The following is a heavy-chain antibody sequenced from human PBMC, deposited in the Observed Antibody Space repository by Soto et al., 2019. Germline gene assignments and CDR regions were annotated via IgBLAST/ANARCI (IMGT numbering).Heavy chain of an antibody. V-gene: IGHV1-18*01. CDR3: ARGFIPENY. Sequence: QVHLVQSESEVKKPGASVKVSCKISGYTFSDYGVSWVRQAPGQGLEWMGWINTLNGNTKYEQKFQGRVTITIDISTRTVSLELTNLKFDDAAVYYCARGFIPENYWGQGTRVTVSS. J-gene: IGHJ4*02. CDR1: GYTFSDYG. CDR2: INTLNGNT. D-gene: IGHD2-2*01.